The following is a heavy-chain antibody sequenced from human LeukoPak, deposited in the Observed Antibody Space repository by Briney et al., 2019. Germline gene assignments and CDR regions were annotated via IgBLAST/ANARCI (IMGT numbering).Heavy chain of an antibody. CDR2: INPKSGAT. CDR1: GYTFTGYY. V-gene: IGHV1-2*02. D-gene: IGHD4-17*01. CDR3: ARDYGDDYFDY. J-gene: IGHJ4*02. Sequence: ASVKVSCKASGYTFTGYYMHWVRQAPGQGLEWMGGINPKSGATNYAQKLQGRVTMTRDTSISTAYMELSRLRFDDTAVYYCARDYGDDYFDYWGQGTLVTVSS.